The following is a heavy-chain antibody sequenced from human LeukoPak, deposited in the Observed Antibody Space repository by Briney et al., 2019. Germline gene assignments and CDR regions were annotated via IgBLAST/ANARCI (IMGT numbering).Heavy chain of an antibody. CDR3: AKARVITSFDY. Sequence: GGSLRLSCAASGFTFNNYVMSWVRQAPGKGLEWVSSVSGSGSTAYYADSVKGRFTISRDNSKNTLYLQMNTMRAEDTATYYCAKARVITSFDYWGQGTLVTVPS. V-gene: IGHV3-23*01. D-gene: IGHD3-22*01. CDR1: GFTFNNYV. CDR2: VSGSGSTA. J-gene: IGHJ4*02.